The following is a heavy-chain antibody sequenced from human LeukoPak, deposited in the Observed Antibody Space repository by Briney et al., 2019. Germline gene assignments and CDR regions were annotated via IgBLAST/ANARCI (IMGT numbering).Heavy chain of an antibody. Sequence: PSETLSLTCTVSGGSISSYYWSWIRQPPGKGLEWIGYIYYSGSTNYNPSLKSRVTISVDTSKNQFSLKLSSVTAADTGVYYCASGRYFDWLLSELDYWGQGTLVTVSS. CDR3: ASGRYFDWLLSELDY. V-gene: IGHV4-59*01. CDR2: IYYSGST. J-gene: IGHJ4*02. D-gene: IGHD3-9*01. CDR1: GGSISSYY.